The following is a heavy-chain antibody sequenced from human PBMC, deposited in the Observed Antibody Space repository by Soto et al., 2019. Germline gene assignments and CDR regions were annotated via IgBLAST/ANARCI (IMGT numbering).Heavy chain of an antibody. V-gene: IGHV3-30*18. CDR2: ISYDGNNK. Sequence: QVQLVESGGGVVQPGRSLRLSCAASGFTFSSYGMHWVRQAPGKGLEWVTFISYDGNNKYYADSVKGRFTISRDNSKNTLYPQMNSRIPEDTAVYYCAKEPQYYDSSGELDYWGQGTLVTVSS. D-gene: IGHD3-22*01. CDR1: GFTFSSYG. J-gene: IGHJ4*02. CDR3: AKEPQYYDSSGELDY.